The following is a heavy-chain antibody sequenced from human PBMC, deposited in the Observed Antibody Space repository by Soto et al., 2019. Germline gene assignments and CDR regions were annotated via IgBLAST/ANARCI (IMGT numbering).Heavy chain of an antibody. CDR2: IYYSGST. J-gene: IGHJ4*02. V-gene: IGHV4-59*01. CDR1: GGSISSYY. Sequence: NPSETLSLTCTVSGGSISSYYWSWIRQPPGKGLEWIGYIYYSGSTNYNPSLKSRVTISVDTSKNQFSLKLSSVTAADTAVYYCARDREMFDYWGQGTLVTVSS. CDR3: ARDREMFDY.